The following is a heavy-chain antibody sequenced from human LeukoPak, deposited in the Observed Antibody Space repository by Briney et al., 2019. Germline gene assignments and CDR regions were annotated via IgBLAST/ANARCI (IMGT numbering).Heavy chain of an antibody. D-gene: IGHD1-26*01. Sequence: GGSLRLSCAASGFTFSSYSMNWVRQAPGKGLEWVSSISSSSSYIYYADSVKGRFTISRDNSKNTLYLQMNSLRAEDTALYFCAKKAQYNGNYPLDYWGQGTLVTVSS. V-gene: IGHV3-21*04. CDR1: GFTFSSYS. CDR2: ISSSSSYI. J-gene: IGHJ4*02. CDR3: AKKAQYNGNYPLDY.